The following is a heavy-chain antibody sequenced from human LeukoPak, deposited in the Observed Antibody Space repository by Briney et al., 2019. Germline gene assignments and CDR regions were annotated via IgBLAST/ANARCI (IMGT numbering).Heavy chain of an antibody. CDR2: IYDSGST. V-gene: IGHV4-4*02. J-gene: IGHJ4*02. D-gene: IGHD5-24*01. CDR1: GGSSSSSNW. CDR3: ARGSNGDVWPKY. Sequence: SETLSLTCAVSGGSSSSSNWWSWVRQPPGKGLEWIGEIYDSGSTNYNPSLKSRVTISVDKSKKQFSLKLSSVTAADTAVYYCARGSNGDVWPKYWGQGTLVTVSS.